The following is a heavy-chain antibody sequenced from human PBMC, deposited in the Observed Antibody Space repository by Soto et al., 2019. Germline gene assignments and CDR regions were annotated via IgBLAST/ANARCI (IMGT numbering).Heavy chain of an antibody. D-gene: IGHD6-19*01. J-gene: IGHJ4*02. CDR2: VSHDGRNT. V-gene: IGHV3-30*18. CDR1: GFTFSDYA. Sequence: VQLVESGGGVVQPGRSLRLSCAASGFTFSDYAMHWVRQAPGKGLEWVAVVSHDGRNTHYADSVKGRFTISRDSSKEAVALEMARLSAEDTAVYYCAKGRRQWLVTSDFDCWGQGALVSVSS. CDR3: AKGRRQWLVTSDFDC.